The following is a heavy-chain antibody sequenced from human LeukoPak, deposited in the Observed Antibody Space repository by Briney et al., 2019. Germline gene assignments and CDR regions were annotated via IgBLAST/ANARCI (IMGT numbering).Heavy chain of an antibody. D-gene: IGHD5-24*01. V-gene: IGHV3-21*06. J-gene: IGHJ6*02. Sequence: GGSLRLSCEASGFTFSGYSMNWVRQAPGKGLEWVSYISESSSHTYNADSVKGRFAISRDNAKNSLYLQMNSLRVEDTGIYYCARDRAVKARIGGMDVWGQGTTVIVSS. CDR3: ARDRAVKARIGGMDV. CDR1: GFTFSGYS. CDR2: ISESSSHT.